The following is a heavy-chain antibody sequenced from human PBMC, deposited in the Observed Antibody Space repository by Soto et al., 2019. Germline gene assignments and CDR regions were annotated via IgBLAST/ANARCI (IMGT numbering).Heavy chain of an antibody. Sequence: PGESLKISCKTSGYSFTNYWIGWVRQLNGKGRLRLAMSYTCATETIYDPSWLGQVNISGDKYTRTAYHKWGNLKASDTAIYYCVARGYKSPNAIYVWGQRTLVTVSS. CDR3: VARGYKSPNAIYV. CDR1: GYSFTNYW. D-gene: IGHD5-12*01. CDR2: SYTCATET. J-gene: IGHJ3*01. V-gene: IGHV5-51*01.